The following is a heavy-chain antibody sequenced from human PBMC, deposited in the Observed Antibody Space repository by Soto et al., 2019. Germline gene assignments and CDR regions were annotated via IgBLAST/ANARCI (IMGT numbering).Heavy chain of an antibody. J-gene: IGHJ6*02. CDR3: AKTLRFLELALDYYYGMDV. V-gene: IGHV3-30*18. CDR1: GFTFNMYG. D-gene: IGHD3-3*01. Sequence: GGSLRLSCVASGFTFNMYGIHWVRHAPGKGLEWVALISDDGSDKDYADSVKGRFTISRDNSKNTLYLQMNSLRPEDTAVYYCAKTLRFLELALDYYYGMDVWGQGTTVTVSS. CDR2: ISDDGSDK.